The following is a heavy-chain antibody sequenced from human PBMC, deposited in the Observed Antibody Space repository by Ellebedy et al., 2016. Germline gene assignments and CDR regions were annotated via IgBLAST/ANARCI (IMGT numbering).Heavy chain of an antibody. CDR3: AKDRDRWSNFDY. D-gene: IGHD4-23*01. Sequence: SLKISCAASGFTFDDYGMHWVRQAPGKGLEWVSSINWNSGNTGYGDSVKGRFTISRDNAKNSLYLQMNSLRAEDTAFYYCAKDRDRWSNFDYWGQGILVTVSS. V-gene: IGHV3-9*01. CDR2: INWNSGNT. CDR1: GFTFDDYG. J-gene: IGHJ4*02.